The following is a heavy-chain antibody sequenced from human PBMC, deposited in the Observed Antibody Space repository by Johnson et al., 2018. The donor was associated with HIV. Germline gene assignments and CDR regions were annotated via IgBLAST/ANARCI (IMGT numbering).Heavy chain of an antibody. D-gene: IGHD4-11*01. V-gene: IGHV3-30*03. Sequence: QVQLVESGGGVVRPGGSLRLSCAASGFIFDDYGMSWVRQAPGKGLEWVAVISYDANNKYYADSVKGRFTISRDNSKNTLYLQMNSLRAEDTAVYYCARDDDYSKVRAFDIWGQGTMVTVSS. CDR1: GFIFDDYG. J-gene: IGHJ3*02. CDR3: ARDDDYSKVRAFDI. CDR2: ISYDANNK.